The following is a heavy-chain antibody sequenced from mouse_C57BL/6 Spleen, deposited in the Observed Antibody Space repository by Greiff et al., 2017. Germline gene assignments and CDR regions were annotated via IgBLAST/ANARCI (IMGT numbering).Heavy chain of an antibody. CDR3: ARYDYDEGVFAY. CDR2: ISSGSSTI. D-gene: IGHD2-4*01. J-gene: IGHJ3*01. CDR1: GFTFSDYG. V-gene: IGHV5-17*01. Sequence: EVQLVESGGGLVKPGGSLKLSCAASGFTFSDYGMHWVRQAPEKGLEWVAYISSGSSTIYYADTVKGRFTISRDNAKNTLFLQMTSLRSEDTAMYYCARYDYDEGVFAYWGQGTLVTVSA.